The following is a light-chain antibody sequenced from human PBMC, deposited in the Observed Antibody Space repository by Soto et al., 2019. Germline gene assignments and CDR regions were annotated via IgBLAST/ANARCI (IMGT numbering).Light chain of an antibody. Sequence: EIVLTQSPATLSLSPGERATLSCRASQSVSSYLAWYQQKPGQPPRLLMYGASSRATGIPDRFSGSGSGTDFTLTISRLEPEDFAMYYCQQYGSSLITFGQGTRLEIE. V-gene: IGKV3-20*01. CDR3: QQYGSSLIT. CDR2: GAS. CDR1: QSVSSY. J-gene: IGKJ5*01.